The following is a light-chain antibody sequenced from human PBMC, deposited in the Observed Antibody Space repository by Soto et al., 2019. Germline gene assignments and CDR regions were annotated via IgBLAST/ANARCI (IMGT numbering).Light chain of an antibody. V-gene: IGKV1-5*03. CDR3: QQYNSYCT. CDR1: QAISSW. J-gene: IGKJ1*01. CDR2: GAS. Sequence: MPLSQSPQTQSRPLPARVARTFRASQAISSWLAWYQQKPGKAPKLLIYGASSLDSGVPSRFSGSGSGTEFTLTISRLEPDDFAAYYCQQYNSYCTFGQGTKVDIK.